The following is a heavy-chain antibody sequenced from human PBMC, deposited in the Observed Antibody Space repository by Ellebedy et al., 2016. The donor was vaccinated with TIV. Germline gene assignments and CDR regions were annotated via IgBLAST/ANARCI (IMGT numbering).Heavy chain of an antibody. CDR3: NLEGMS. J-gene: IGHJ4*02. CDR2: TRSKTEGGAT. D-gene: IGHD3-10*01. CDR1: GFTFINAW. V-gene: IGHV3-15*01. Sequence: GESLKISCAASGFTFINAWMSWVRQAPGKGLEWVGRTRSKTEGGATEYAAPVKGRFTISRNDLENTLYLQMNSLRTEDTAVYYCNLEGMSWGQGTLVTVSS.